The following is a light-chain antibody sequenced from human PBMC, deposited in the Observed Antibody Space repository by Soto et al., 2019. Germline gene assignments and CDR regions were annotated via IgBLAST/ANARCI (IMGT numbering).Light chain of an antibody. CDR1: QSVNSD. CDR3: QQYNNWPPYT. V-gene: IGKV3-15*01. CDR2: GAS. J-gene: IGKJ2*01. Sequence: EIVLTQSPATLSVSPGNRATLSCRDSQSVNSDLAWYQQKPGQAPRLLIYGASTRATGTPTRFSGSGSGTEFTLTISSLQSEDFEFYFCQQYNNWPPYTVGQGTKLEIK.